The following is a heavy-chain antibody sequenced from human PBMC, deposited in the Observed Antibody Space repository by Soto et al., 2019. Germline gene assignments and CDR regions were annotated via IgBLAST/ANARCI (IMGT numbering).Heavy chain of an antibody. CDR1: GGSISSSNW. D-gene: IGHD2-2*01. J-gene: IGHJ5*02. Sequence: KTSETLSLTCAVSGGSISSSNWWNWIRQPPGKGLEWIGYIFHGGSTYYNPSLRSRVTISVDRSRTQFSLKMSSVTAADTAVYYCARGRVVVPAAVMFNCLDPWGQGALVTVSS. V-gene: IGHV4-30-2*01. CDR3: ARGRVVVPAAVMFNCLDP. CDR2: IFHGGST.